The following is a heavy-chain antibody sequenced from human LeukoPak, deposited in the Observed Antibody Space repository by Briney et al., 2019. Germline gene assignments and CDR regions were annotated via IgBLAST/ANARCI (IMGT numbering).Heavy chain of an antibody. Sequence: SETLSLICTVSGGSISSFYWSWIRQPPGKGLEWIGYIYYSGSTNYNPSLKSRVTISVDTSKNQFSLKLSSVTAADTAVYYCARDEGYSSGWYSYWGQGTLVTVSS. CDR1: GGSISSFY. CDR3: ARDEGYSSGWYSY. D-gene: IGHD6-19*01. J-gene: IGHJ4*02. V-gene: IGHV4-59*01. CDR2: IYYSGST.